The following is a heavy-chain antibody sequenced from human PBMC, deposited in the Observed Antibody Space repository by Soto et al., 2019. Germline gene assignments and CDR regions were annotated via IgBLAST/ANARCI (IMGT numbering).Heavy chain of an antibody. Sequence: GGSLRLSCAASGFSFSSYPMTWVRQVPGKGLEWVSGISENGGGKYHADSVKGRFTISRDNSQNTLFLQMNSLRVEDTAKYFCARGFSSSWEYWGQGALVTVSS. J-gene: IGHJ4*02. CDR2: ISENGGGK. CDR1: GFSFSSYP. D-gene: IGHD6-13*01. CDR3: ARGFSSSWEY. V-gene: IGHV3-23*01.